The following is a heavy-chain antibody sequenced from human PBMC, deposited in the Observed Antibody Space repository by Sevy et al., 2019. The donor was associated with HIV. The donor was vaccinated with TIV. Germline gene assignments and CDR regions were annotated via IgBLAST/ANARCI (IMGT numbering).Heavy chain of an antibody. CDR1: GFTCSTST. J-gene: IGHJ4*02. CDR2: MTSSGSYI. Sequence: PGGSLRLSCAASGFTCSTSTMNWVRQAPGKGLEWVSLMTSSGSYILYADSVKGRFTISRDNAKNSVFLQMNSLRVEDTAVYYCVRDGWNYWGQGTLVTVSS. V-gene: IGHV3-21*01. CDR3: VRDGWNY. D-gene: IGHD2-15*01.